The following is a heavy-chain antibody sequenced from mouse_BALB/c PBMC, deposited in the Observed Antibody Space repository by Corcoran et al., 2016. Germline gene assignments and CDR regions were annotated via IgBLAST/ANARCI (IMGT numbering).Heavy chain of an antibody. CDR1: GFSLSTSGMG. D-gene: IGHD2-5*01. Sequence: QVTLKESGPGILQPSQTLSLTCSFSGFSLSTSGMGVSWIRQPSGKGLEWLAHIYWDDDKRYNPSLKSRLTISKDTSRNQVFLKITSVDTADTATYYCARGSKNGFPFDYWGQGTTLTVSS. CDR3: ARGSKNGFPFDY. V-gene: IGHV8-12*01. CDR2: IYWDDDK. J-gene: IGHJ2*01.